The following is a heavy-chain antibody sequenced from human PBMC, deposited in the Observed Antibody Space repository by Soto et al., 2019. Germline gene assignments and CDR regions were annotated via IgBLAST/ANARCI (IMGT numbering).Heavy chain of an antibody. CDR1: GFAFSSYW. J-gene: IGHJ4*02. V-gene: IGHV3-74*01. D-gene: IGHD6-13*01. Sequence: EVQLVESGGGLVQPGGSLRLSCAASGFAFSSYWMHWVRQAPRKGLVWVSRIKGDGSGATYEDSVKGRFTISRDNAKSTLYLQMNSLRAEDTAVYYCAKDLHIAAADYWGQGTLDTVSS. CDR2: IKGDGSGA. CDR3: AKDLHIAAADY.